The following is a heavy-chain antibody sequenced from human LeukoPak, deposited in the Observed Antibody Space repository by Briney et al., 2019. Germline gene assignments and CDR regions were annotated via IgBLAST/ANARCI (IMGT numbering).Heavy chain of an antibody. J-gene: IGHJ6*02. CDR1: GFTFSTSW. V-gene: IGHV3-74*01. D-gene: IGHD2/OR15-2a*01. Sequence: GGSLRLSCATSGFTFSTSWMHWVRQAPGKGPVWVSRISTDGSSTSYADSVKGRFTISRDNGKNTLYLQLNSLRAEDTAVYYCASYLTSIPSGMDVWGQGTTVTVSS. CDR2: ISTDGSST. CDR3: ASYLTSIPSGMDV.